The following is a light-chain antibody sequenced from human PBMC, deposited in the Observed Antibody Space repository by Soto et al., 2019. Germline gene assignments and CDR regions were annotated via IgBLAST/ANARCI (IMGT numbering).Light chain of an antibody. V-gene: IGLV1-47*02. CDR1: ISNIGSNY. CDR3: AAWDDSLSGWL. Sequence: QSVLTQPPSASGTPGQRVTISCSGSISNIGSNYVYWYQQLPGTAPKLLIYSNNQRPSGVPDRFSGSKSGTSASLAISGLRSEDEADYYCAAWDDSLSGWLFGGGTKLTVL. J-gene: IGLJ3*02. CDR2: SNN.